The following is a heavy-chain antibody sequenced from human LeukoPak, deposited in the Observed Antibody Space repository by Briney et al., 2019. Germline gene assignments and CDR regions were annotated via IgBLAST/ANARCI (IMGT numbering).Heavy chain of an antibody. CDR1: GYSFTSYY. J-gene: IGHJ5*02. CDR2: INPGTGST. D-gene: IGHD3-3*01. V-gene: IGHV1-46*01. Sequence: ASVKVSCMASGYSFTSYYIHWVRQAPGQGLEWMGIINPGTGSTTYAQKFQGRVTMTRDTSTSTVYMELNSLTSEDTAVYYCARDHSVDFWSGYYPGGWFDPWGQGTLVTVSS. CDR3: ARDHSVDFWSGYYPGGWFDP.